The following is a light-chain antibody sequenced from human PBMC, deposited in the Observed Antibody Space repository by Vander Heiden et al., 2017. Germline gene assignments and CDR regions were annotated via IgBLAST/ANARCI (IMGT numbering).Light chain of an antibody. V-gene: IGKV3-20*01. CDR3: QQYGSSPRFT. Sequence: VVLTQSPVPFSLSPWERATVSSSARPSLSSTYLAWYQQNPGQAPTILIYGASNRATGIPDRFSGSGCGTDLTLIISRLQPQDFAVYYCQQYGSSPRFTFGPGTKVEIK. J-gene: IGKJ3*01. CDR2: GAS. CDR1: PSLSSTY.